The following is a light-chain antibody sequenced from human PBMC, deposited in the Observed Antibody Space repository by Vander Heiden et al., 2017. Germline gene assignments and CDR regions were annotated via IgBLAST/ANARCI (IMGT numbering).Light chain of an antibody. CDR3: YSTDNSGTLGV. V-gene: IGLV3-10*01. CDR1: ALPKKY. J-gene: IGLJ2*01. CDR2: EDS. Sequence: SYELTQPPSVSVSPGQTARITCSGDALPKKYAYWFQQKSGQAPVMVIYEDSKRPSRIPERFSGSSSGTTATLTITGAQVEDEADYYCYSTDNSGTLGVFGGGTKLTVL.